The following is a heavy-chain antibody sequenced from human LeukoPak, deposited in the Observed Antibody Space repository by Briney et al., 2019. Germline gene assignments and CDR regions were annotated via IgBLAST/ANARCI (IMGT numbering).Heavy chain of an antibody. Sequence: GGSLRLSCAASGFTFSSYGMHWVRQAPGKGLEWVAFIRYDGSNKYYADSVKGRFTISRDNSKNTLYLQMNSLRAEDTAVYYCAREGQYSRSWGYFDYWGRGTLVTVSS. CDR2: IRYDGSNK. CDR3: AREGQYSRSWGYFDY. V-gene: IGHV3-30*02. CDR1: GFTFSSYG. J-gene: IGHJ4*02. D-gene: IGHD6-6*01.